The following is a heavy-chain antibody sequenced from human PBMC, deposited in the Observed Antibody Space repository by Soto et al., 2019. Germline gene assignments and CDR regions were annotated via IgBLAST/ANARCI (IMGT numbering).Heavy chain of an antibody. Sequence: QVQLVQSGAEVKKPGSSVKVSCKASGGTFSSYAISWVRQAPGQGLEWMGGIIPIFGTANYAQKFQGRVTITSDEAKITAYMDLSSVRSEYTAVYYCARISGHSSASYYYYGMDVWGQGTTVTVSS. D-gene: IGHD6-25*01. V-gene: IGHV1-69*01. CDR2: IIPIFGTA. CDR3: ARISGHSSASYYYYGMDV. J-gene: IGHJ6*02. CDR1: GGTFSSYA.